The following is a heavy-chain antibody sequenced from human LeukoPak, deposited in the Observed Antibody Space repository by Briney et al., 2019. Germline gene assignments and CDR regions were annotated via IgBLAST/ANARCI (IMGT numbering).Heavy chain of an antibody. CDR2: TYSDGST. J-gene: IGHJ4*02. CDR3: ARTRYNSGGGDY. CDR1: GFTVSRNY. D-gene: IGHD6-19*01. Sequence: GGSLRLSCAASGFTVSRNYMSWVRQAPGKGLEWVSLTYSDGSTSYTESVKGRFTISRDNSKNTLSLQLNSLRAEDTAVYYCARTRYNSGGGDYWGQGTPVTVSP. V-gene: IGHV3-53*01.